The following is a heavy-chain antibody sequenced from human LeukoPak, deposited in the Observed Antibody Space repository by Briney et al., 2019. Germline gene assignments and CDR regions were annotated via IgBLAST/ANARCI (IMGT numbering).Heavy chain of an antibody. Sequence: GGSLRLSCAASGFTLSNAWMSWVRKAPGKGLGWVGRIKSKTDGGTIDYAAPVKGRFTISKDDSRNTPYLQMNSLRTEDTAVYYCTTVANPAYFDYWGQGTLVTVSS. CDR3: TTVANPAYFDY. CDR1: GFTLSNAW. V-gene: IGHV3-15*01. CDR2: IKSKTDGGTI. D-gene: IGHD4/OR15-4a*01. J-gene: IGHJ4*02.